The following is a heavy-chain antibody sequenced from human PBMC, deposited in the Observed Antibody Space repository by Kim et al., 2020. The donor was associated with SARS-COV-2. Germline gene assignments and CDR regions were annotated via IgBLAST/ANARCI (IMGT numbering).Heavy chain of an antibody. Sequence: ASVKVSCKASGYTFTSYGISWVRQAPGQGLERMGWISAYSGNTNYAQKLQGRVTMTTDTSTSTAYMELRSLRSDDTAVYYCAREGIKQRLARVDSYCYGMDAWGQGTTVTVSS. V-gene: IGHV1-18*04. CDR2: ISAYSGNT. J-gene: IGHJ6*02. CDR1: GYTFTSYG. CDR3: AREGIKQRLARVDSYCYGMDA. D-gene: IGHD6-19*01.